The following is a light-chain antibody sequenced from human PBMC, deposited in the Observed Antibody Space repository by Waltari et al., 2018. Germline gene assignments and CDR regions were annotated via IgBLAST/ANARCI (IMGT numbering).Light chain of an antibody. CDR3: QQYNIWPYT. CDR2: KSF. CDR1: QSISNW. J-gene: IGKJ2*01. Sequence: DIQMTQSPSTLSASVGDRVTITCRASQSISNWLAWYQQKPGKAPKVLIYKSFTLQSGVPSRFSGSGSETEFILTISSLQPDDFATYYCQQYNIWPYTFDQGTTLEI. V-gene: IGKV1-5*03.